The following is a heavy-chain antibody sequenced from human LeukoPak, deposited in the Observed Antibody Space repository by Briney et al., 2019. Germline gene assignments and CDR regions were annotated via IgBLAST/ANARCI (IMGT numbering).Heavy chain of an antibody. Sequence: GSLRLSCAASGFTFSSYAMHWVRQAPGKGLEWVAVISYDGSNKYYSDSVKGRFTISRDNSKNTLYLQMNSLRADDTALYYCAKDLWFGGSAFDSWGQGTLVTVSS. CDR1: GFTFSSYA. CDR3: AKDLWFGGSAFDS. D-gene: IGHD3-10*01. CDR2: ISYDGSNK. V-gene: IGHV3-30*04. J-gene: IGHJ4*01.